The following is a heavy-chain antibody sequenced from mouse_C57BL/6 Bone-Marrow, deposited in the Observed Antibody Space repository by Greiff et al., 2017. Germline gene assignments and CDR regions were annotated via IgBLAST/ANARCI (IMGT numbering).Heavy chain of an antibody. V-gene: IGHV5-12*01. J-gene: IGHJ1*03. CDR3: ARQYYGSSYWYFDV. D-gene: IGHD1-1*01. CDR2: ISNGGGST. Sequence: EVKLMESGGGLVQPGGSLKLSCAASGFTFSDYYMYWVRQTPEKRLEWVAYISNGGGSTYYPDTVKGRFTISSDNAKNTLYLQMSRLKSEDTAMYYCARQYYGSSYWYFDVWGTGTTVTVSS. CDR1: GFTFSDYY.